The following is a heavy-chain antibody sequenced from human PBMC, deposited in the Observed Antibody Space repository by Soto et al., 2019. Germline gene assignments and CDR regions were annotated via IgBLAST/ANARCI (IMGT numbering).Heavy chain of an antibody. CDR3: AKVPTGEMATVFQAFDI. CDR1: EFTFSSYA. Sequence: ELQLLESGGGLVQPGVSLRLSCVASEFTFSSYAMSWVRQAPGKWLEWVAAISGSGGSTYYADSVKGRFAVYRDNSKSTLYLQMNSLRDEDTAVYYCAKVPTGEMATVFQAFDIWGQGTMVTVSS. V-gene: IGHV3-23*01. J-gene: IGHJ3*02. CDR2: ISGSGGST. D-gene: IGHD4-4*01.